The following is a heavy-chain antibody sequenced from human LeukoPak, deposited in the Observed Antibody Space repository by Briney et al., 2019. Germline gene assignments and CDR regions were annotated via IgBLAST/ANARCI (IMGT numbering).Heavy chain of an antibody. CDR1: GGSISSYY. CDR2: IYYSGST. V-gene: IGHV4-59*01. J-gene: IGHJ4*02. D-gene: IGHD5-24*01. Sequence: PSETLSLTCTVSGGSISSYYWSWIWQPPGKGLEWIGYIYYSGSTNYNPSLKSRVTISVDTSKNQFSLKLTSVTAADTAVYYCARGRRDDSNYRPFEYWGQGILVTVSS. CDR3: ARGRRDDSNYRPFEY.